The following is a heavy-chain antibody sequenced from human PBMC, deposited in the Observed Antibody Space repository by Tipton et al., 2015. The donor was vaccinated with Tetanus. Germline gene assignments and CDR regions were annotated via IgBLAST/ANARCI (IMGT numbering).Heavy chain of an antibody. CDR2: LYSGGGP. Sequence: SLRLSCTASGFAVAVNYMTWVRQAPGKGLEWVSVLYSGGGPNYADSVKGRFTISRDNSKNTLYLQMNSLRVEDTAIYYCARAPRYCGGDCCHFDYWGQGTLVTVSS. CDR3: ARAPRYCGGDCCHFDY. D-gene: IGHD2-21*02. CDR1: GFAVAVNY. J-gene: IGHJ4*02. V-gene: IGHV3-53*01.